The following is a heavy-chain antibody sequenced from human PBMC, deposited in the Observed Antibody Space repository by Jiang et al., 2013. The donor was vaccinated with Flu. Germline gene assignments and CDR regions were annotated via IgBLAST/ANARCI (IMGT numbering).Heavy chain of an antibody. CDR3: ARDYWGVGEY. CDR2: IRGDGTIT. J-gene: IGHJ4*02. Sequence: QLVESGGGLVQPGGSLRLSCAASGFTFSNYWMHWFRQAPGKGLVWVSRIRGDGTITTYADSVKGRFTISRDNAKNTLYLQMNSLRDEDTAMYYCARDYWGVGEYWGQGTLVTVSS. V-gene: IGHV3-74*01. D-gene: IGHD7-27*01. CDR1: GFTFSNYW.